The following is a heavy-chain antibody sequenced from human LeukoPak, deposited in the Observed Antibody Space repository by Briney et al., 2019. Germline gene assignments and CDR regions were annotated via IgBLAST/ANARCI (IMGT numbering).Heavy chain of an antibody. CDR3: ARLLSDDYGDYHFDY. CDR1: GFTFSTYS. Sequence: GGSLRLSCAASGFTFSTYSMNWVRQAPGKGLEWLSSISSNSRTMYYADSVKGRFTISRDNAKNSLYLQMNSLRAEATALYYCARLLSDDYGDYHFDYWGQGTLVTVSS. D-gene: IGHD4-17*01. V-gene: IGHV3-48*04. J-gene: IGHJ4*02. CDR2: ISSNSRTM.